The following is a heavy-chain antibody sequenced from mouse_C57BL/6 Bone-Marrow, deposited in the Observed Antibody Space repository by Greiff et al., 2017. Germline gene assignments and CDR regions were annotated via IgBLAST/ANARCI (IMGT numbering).Heavy chain of an antibody. CDR2: IDPSDSYT. J-gene: IGHJ2*01. D-gene: IGHD1-1*01. CDR1: GYTFTSSW. CDR3: AREGFYYYGSTDY. V-gene: IGHV1-69*01. Sequence: VQLQQPGAELVMPGASVKLSCKASGYTFTSSWMHWVKQRPGQGLEWIGEIDPSDSYTNYNQKFKGKSTLTVDKSSSTAYMQLSSLTSEDSAVYYGAREGFYYYGSTDYWGQGTTLTVSS.